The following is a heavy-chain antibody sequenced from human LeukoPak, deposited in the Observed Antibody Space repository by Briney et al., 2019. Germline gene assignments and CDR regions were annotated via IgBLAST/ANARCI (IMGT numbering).Heavy chain of an antibody. Sequence: PGGSLRLSXAASGFTFSSYSMNWVRQAPGKGLEWVSSISSSSSYIYYADSVKGRFTISRDNAKNSLYLQMNSLRAEDTAVYYCARGALDMDVWGQRDHGHRLL. CDR1: GFTFSSYS. CDR2: ISSSSSYI. J-gene: IGHJ6*03. CDR3: ARGALDMDV. V-gene: IGHV3-21*01.